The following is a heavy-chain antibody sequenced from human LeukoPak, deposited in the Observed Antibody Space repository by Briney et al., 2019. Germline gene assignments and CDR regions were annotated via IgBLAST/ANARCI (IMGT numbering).Heavy chain of an antibody. J-gene: IGHJ4*02. CDR1: GGSISSGSYY. D-gene: IGHD1-26*01. CDR2: MYTSGST. V-gene: IGHV4-61*02. CDR3: AREWAC. Sequence: PSQTLSLTCTVSGGSISSGSYYWSWIRQPAGKGLEWIGRMYTSGSTNYNPSLKSRVTISVDRSKNQFSLKLSSVTAADTAVYYCAREWACWGQGTLVTVSS.